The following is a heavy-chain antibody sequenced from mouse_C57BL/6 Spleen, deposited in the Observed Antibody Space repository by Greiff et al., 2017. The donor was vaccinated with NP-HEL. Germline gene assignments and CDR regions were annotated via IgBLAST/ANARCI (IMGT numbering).Heavy chain of an antibody. V-gene: IGHV3-6*01. CDR1: GYSITSGYY. CDR2: IIYDGSN. CDR3: ASYGYDGFAY. J-gene: IGHJ3*01. Sequence: ESGPGLVKPSQSLSLTCSVTGYSITSGYYWNWIRQFPGNKLEWMGYIIYDGSNNYNPSLKNRISITRDTSKNQFFLKLNSVTTEDTATYYCASYGYDGFAYWGQGTLVTVSA. D-gene: IGHD2-2*01.